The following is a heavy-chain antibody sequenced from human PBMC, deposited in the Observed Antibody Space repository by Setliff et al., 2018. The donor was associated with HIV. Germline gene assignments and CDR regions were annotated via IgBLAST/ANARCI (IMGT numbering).Heavy chain of an antibody. D-gene: IGHD2-21*02. CDR2: FSSSGST. CDR3: ARSRHCGSDCYFDL. Sequence: PSETLSLTCTVSGASITTHWWSWIRQPAGKGLEWIGRFSSSGSTNYNSSLESRVTMSVDTSKNQFYLNLRSVTATDTAIYSCARSRHCGSDCYFDLSGQGTLVTAPQ. CDR1: GASITTHW. J-gene: IGHJ4*02. V-gene: IGHV4-4*07.